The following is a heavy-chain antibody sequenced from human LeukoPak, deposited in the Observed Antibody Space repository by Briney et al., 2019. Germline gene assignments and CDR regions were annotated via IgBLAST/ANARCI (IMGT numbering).Heavy chain of an antibody. CDR3: TREEGGKLGIDYYFDY. V-gene: IGHV3-11*04. J-gene: IGHJ4*02. Sequence: PGGSLRLSCAASGFTFSDYYMSWIRQAPGKGLEWVSYISSSGSTIYYADSVKGRFTISRDNAKKSLYLQMNSLRAEDTAVYYCTREEGGKLGIDYYFDYWGQGTLVTVSS. CDR1: GFTFSDYY. D-gene: IGHD7-27*01. CDR2: ISSSGSTI.